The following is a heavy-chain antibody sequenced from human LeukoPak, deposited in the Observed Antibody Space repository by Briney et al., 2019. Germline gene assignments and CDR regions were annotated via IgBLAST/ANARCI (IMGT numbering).Heavy chain of an antibody. CDR1: GFTFNTYA. J-gene: IGHJ2*01. CDR3: AKDPGYGDYGDWYFDL. CDR2: ISLTGGST. V-gene: IGHV3-23*01. D-gene: IGHD4-17*01. Sequence: GGSLRLSCAASGFTFNTYAMGWVRQTPGKGLEWVSGISLTGGSTYYADSVKGRFTISRDNSKNTLYLQMNSLRAEGTAVYYCAKDPGYGDYGDWYFDLWGRGTLVTVSS.